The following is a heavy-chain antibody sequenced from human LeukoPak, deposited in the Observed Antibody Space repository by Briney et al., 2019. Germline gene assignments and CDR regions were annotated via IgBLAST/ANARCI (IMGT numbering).Heavy chain of an antibody. V-gene: IGHV6-1*01. J-gene: IGHJ4*02. CDR3: ARETTSLFDS. D-gene: IGHD2/OR15-2a*01. CDR2: TYYRSKWYN. CDR1: GDSVSSNSAA. Sequence: SQTLSLTCAISGDSVSSNSAAWNWIRQSPSGGLEWLGRTYYRSKWYNDYAVSVKSRITINPDRSKNQVSLQINSVTPEDTAVYYCARETTSLFDSWGQGTLVTVSS.